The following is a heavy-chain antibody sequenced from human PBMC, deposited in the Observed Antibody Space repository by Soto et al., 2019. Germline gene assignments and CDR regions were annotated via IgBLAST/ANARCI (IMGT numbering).Heavy chain of an antibody. CDR2: IIPILGIA. V-gene: IGHV1-69*04. Sequence: SVKVSCTASGGTFSSYTISWVRQAPGQGLEWMGRIIPILGIANYAQKFQGRVTITADKSTSTAYMELSSLRSEDTAVYYCARDLVAARRDAFDIWGQGTMVTVSS. D-gene: IGHD2-15*01. J-gene: IGHJ3*02. CDR3: ARDLVAARRDAFDI. CDR1: GGTFSSYT.